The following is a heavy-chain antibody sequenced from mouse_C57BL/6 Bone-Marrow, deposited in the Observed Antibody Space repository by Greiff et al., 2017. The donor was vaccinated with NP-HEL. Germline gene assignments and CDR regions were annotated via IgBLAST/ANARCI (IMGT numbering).Heavy chain of an antibody. Sequence: EVKLMESGGGLVQPGGSLKLSCAASGFTFSDYGMAWVRQAPRKGPEWIAFISNLAYSIYYADTVTGRFTISRENAKNTLYLEMSSLRSEDTAMYYCARAGNVYFDVWGTGTTVTVSS. J-gene: IGHJ1*03. CDR3: ARAGNVYFDV. CDR2: ISNLAYSI. CDR1: GFTFSDYG. V-gene: IGHV5-15*01. D-gene: IGHD4-1*01.